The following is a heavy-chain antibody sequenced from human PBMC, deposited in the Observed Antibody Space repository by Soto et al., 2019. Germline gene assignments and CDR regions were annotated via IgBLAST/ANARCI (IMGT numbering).Heavy chain of an antibody. V-gene: IGHV1-3*01. J-gene: IGHJ4*02. CDR1: GYTFTSYA. D-gene: IGHD6-13*01. Sequence: ASVKVSCKASGYTFTSYAMHWVRQAPGQRLEWMGWINAGNGNTKYSQKFQGRVTITRDTSASTAYMELSSLRSEDTAVYYCARDISSSSWYTERGYYWGQGTLVTVSS. CDR3: ARDISSSSWYTERGYY. CDR2: INAGNGNT.